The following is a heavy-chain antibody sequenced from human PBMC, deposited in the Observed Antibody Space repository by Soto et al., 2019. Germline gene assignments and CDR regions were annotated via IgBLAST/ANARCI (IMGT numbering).Heavy chain of an antibody. Sequence: QVQLVQSGAEVKKPGASVKVSCKASGYTFTSYGISWVRQAPGQGLEWMGWINGYNGNTNHAQKLQSRVTMSTDPSMNTAYMELMSLRSYEAAVYFCSRMGDVPYYYYGMDVW. J-gene: IGHJ6*01. CDR1: GYTFTSYG. D-gene: IGHD3-16*01. CDR2: INGYNGNT. V-gene: IGHV1-18*01. CDR3: SRMGDVPYYYYGMDV.